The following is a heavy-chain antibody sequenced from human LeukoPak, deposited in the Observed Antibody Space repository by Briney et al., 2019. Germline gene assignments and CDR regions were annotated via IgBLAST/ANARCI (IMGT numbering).Heavy chain of an antibody. D-gene: IGHD3-22*01. CDR1: GFTFSAFG. CDR3: AKDTWSYYDSLNSGFDY. Sequence: PARSLRLSCAASGFTFSAFGMHWVRQAPGKGLEWVAFIRYDGSNKYYADSVKGRFTISRDNSKNTLYLQMNSLRAEDTAVYYCAKDTWSYYDSLNSGFDYWGQGTLVTVSS. V-gene: IGHV3-30*02. CDR2: IRYDGSNK. J-gene: IGHJ4*02.